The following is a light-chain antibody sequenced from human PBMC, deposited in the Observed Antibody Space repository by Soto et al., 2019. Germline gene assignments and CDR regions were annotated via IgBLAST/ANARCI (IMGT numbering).Light chain of an antibody. V-gene: IGKV2-28*01. CDR1: QSLLHSNGYNY. Sequence: DIVMTQSPLSLPVTPGEPASISCRSSQSLLHSNGYNYLDWYLQKQGQSPQLLIYLGSNRASGVPDRFSCSGSGTDFTLKISRVEAEDVGVYYCMQAQKTPWTFGQGAKVENK. J-gene: IGKJ1*01. CDR2: LGS. CDR3: MQAQKTPWT.